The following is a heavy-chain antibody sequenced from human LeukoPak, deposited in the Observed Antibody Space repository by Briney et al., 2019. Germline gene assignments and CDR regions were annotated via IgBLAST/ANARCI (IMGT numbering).Heavy chain of an antibody. CDR2: IYPADSDT. Sequence: GESLKISCKASGYSFTNYWIAWVRQMPGKGLEWMGIIYPADSDTRYSPSFQGQVSISVVKSIRTAYLQWRGLKASDTGMYYCARVAGISFYFDFWGQGSLVTVSS. D-gene: IGHD2-15*01. CDR1: GYSFTNYW. J-gene: IGHJ4*02. CDR3: ARVAGISFYFDF. V-gene: IGHV5-51*01.